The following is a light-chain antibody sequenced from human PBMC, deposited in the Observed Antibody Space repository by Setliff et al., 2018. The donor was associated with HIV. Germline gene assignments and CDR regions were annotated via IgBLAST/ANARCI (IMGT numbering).Light chain of an antibody. CDR1: SSDVGGYNY. Sequence: SALTQPRSVSGSPGQSVTISCTGTSSDVGGYNYVSWYQQHPGKAPKLMIYDVSKRPSGVPDRFSGSKSGNTASLTISGLQAEDEADYYCSSYAVTNTLPFGTGTKVTVL. V-gene: IGLV2-11*01. CDR2: DVS. CDR3: SSYAVTNTLP. J-gene: IGLJ1*01.